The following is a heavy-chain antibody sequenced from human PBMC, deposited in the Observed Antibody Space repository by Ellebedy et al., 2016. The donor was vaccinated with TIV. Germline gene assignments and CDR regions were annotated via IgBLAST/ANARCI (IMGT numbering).Heavy chain of an antibody. CDR3: ARGVQNDYGDYLGGPFDY. CDR1: GFTFSTYT. Sequence: PGGSLRLSCAASGFTFSTYTMNWVRQAPGKGLEWVSSISSSTNYIYYTDSVKGRFTISRDNAKNSLYLQMNSLRADDTAVYYCARGVQNDYGDYLGGPFDYWGQGTLVTVSS. CDR2: ISSSTNYI. D-gene: IGHD4-17*01. V-gene: IGHV3-21*01. J-gene: IGHJ4*02.